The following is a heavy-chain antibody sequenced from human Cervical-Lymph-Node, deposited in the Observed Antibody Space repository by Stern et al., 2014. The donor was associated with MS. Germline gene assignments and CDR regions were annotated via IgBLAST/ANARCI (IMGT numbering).Heavy chain of an antibody. Sequence: QLQLQESGPGLVKPSETLSLTCTVSGGSISSSSYYWGWIRQPPGKGLEWIGTIYYTGNTYYTPSLKVRVAISVDTSKNQFSLTRSSVTAADTAVYYCANYRRGSSTSPYFDFWGLGTLVTVSS. J-gene: IGHJ4*02. CDR1: GGSISSSSYY. CDR2: IYYTGNT. CDR3: ANYRRGSSTSPYFDF. D-gene: IGHD2-15*01. V-gene: IGHV4-39*01.